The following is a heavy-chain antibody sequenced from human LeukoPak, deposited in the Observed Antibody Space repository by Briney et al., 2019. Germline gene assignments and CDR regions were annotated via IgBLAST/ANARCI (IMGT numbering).Heavy chain of an antibody. CDR1: GGSFSGYY. CDR2: INHSGST. D-gene: IGHD3-10*01. Sequence: SETLSLICAVYGGSFSGYYWSWIRQPPGKGLEWIGEINHSGSTNYNPSLKSRVTISVDTSKNRFSLKLSSVTAADTAVYYCARKHYGSGSYYRDYWGQGTLVTVSS. CDR3: ARKHYGSGSYYRDY. J-gene: IGHJ4*02. V-gene: IGHV4-34*01.